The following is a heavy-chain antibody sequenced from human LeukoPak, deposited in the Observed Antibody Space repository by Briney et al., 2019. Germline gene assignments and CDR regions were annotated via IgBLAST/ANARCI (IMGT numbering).Heavy chain of an antibody. CDR3: ARYDRSVGWFDP. CDR2: TYYRAKWYN. J-gene: IGHJ5*02. V-gene: IGHV6-1*01. D-gene: IGHD5/OR15-5a*01. Sequence: SQTLSLTCAISGDSVSSNSAAWNWIRQSPSRGLEWLGRTYYRAKWYNDDAVSVKSLITINPDTSKNQFSLQLNSVTPEDTAVYYCARYDRSVGWFDPWGQGTLVTVSS. CDR1: GDSVSSNSAA.